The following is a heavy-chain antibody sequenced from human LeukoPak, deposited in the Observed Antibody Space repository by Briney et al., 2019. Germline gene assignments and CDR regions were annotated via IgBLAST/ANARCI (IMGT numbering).Heavy chain of an antibody. CDR3: ARSFLSIAAAATDY. V-gene: IGHV3-21*01. D-gene: IGHD6-13*01. Sequence: GGSPRLSCAASGSTFSSYSMNWVRQAPGKGLEWVSSISSSSSYIYYADSMKGRFTISRDNAKNSLYLQMNSLRAEDTAVYYCARSFLSIAAAATDYWGQGTLVTVSS. CDR2: ISSSSSYI. CDR1: GSTFSSYS. J-gene: IGHJ4*02.